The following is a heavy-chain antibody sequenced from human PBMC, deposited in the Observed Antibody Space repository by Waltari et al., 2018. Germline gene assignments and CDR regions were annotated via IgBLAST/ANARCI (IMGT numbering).Heavy chain of an antibody. J-gene: IGHJ4*02. CDR1: GGSISSSNW. Sequence: QVQLQESGPGLVKPSGTLSLTCAVSGGSISSSNWWSWVRQPPGKGLEWIGEIYQSGSTNDNPSLKSRVTISVDKSKNQFSLKLSSVTAADTAVYYCARSRGITIFGVVIHPGPHFDYWGQGTLVTVSS. D-gene: IGHD3-3*01. V-gene: IGHV4-4*02. CDR2: IYQSGST. CDR3: ARSRGITIFGVVIHPGPHFDY.